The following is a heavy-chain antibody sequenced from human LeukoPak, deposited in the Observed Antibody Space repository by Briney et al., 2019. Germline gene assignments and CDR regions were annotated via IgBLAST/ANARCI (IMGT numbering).Heavy chain of an antibody. J-gene: IGHJ5*02. CDR3: ARSPPITSFGVVISHLNWFDP. Sequence: SVKVSCNASGGTFSSYAISWVRQAPGQGLEWMGGIIPIFGTANYAQKFQGRVTITTDESTSTAYMELSSLRSEDTAVYYCARSPPITSFGVVISHLNWFDPWGQGTLVTVSS. V-gene: IGHV1-69*05. CDR1: GGTFSSYA. D-gene: IGHD3-3*01. CDR2: IIPIFGTA.